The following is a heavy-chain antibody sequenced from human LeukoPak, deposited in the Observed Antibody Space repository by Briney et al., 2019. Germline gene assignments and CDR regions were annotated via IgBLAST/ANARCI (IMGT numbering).Heavy chain of an antibody. CDR2: INHSGST. CDR1: GGSFSGYY. Sequence: SETLSLTCAVYGGSFSGYYWSWIRQPPGKGLEWIGEINHSGSTNYNPSLKSRVTISVDTSKNQLSLKLSSVTAADTAVYYCARYCSSTSCGGFSFDYWGQGTLVTVSS. D-gene: IGHD2-2*01. CDR3: ARYCSSTSCGGFSFDY. J-gene: IGHJ4*02. V-gene: IGHV4-34*01.